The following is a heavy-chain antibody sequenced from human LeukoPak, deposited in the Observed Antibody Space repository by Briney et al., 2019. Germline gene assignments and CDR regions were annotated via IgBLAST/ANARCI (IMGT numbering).Heavy chain of an antibody. Sequence: SETLSLTCTVSGGSISSSRYYWGWIRQPTGKGLEWIGSIYYSGSTYYNPSLKSRVTISVDTSKNQFSLKLSSVTAADTAVYYCARHLKDSCGGDCYLYSWGQGTLVTVSS. D-gene: IGHD2-21*02. CDR2: IYYSGST. CDR1: GGSISSSRYY. CDR3: ARHLKDSCGGDCYLYS. V-gene: IGHV4-39*01. J-gene: IGHJ4*02.